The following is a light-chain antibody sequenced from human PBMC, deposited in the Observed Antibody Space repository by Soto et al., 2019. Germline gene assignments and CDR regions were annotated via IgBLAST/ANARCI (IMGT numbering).Light chain of an antibody. CDR2: EVS. J-gene: IGLJ1*01. V-gene: IGLV2-14*01. Sequence: QSVLTQPASVSGSPGQSITISCTGTSSDVGTYNYVSWYQQHPGKVPKLLIYEVSYRPSGASNRFSASKSGNTASLTISGLQAEDEADYYCSSYTSSGTLVFGTGTKLTV. CDR3: SSYTSSGTLV. CDR1: SSDVGTYNY.